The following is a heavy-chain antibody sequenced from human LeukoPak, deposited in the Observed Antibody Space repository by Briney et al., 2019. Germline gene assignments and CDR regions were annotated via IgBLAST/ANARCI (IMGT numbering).Heavy chain of an antibody. D-gene: IGHD3-9*01. CDR2: ISAYSGNT. V-gene: IGHV1-18*01. CDR1: GYTFTSYG. J-gene: IGHJ4*02. CDR3: ARDADYDILTGYSDY. Sequence: ASVKVSCKASGYTFTSYGISWVRQAPGQGLEWMGWISAYSGNTNYAQKLQGRVTMTTDTSTSTAYMELRSLRSDDTAVYYCARDADYDILTGYSDYWGQGTLVTVSS.